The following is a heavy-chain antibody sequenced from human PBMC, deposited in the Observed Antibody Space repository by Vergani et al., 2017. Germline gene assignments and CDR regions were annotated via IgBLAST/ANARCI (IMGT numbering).Heavy chain of an antibody. CDR1: GFTFSSYS. D-gene: IGHD6-13*01. CDR3: ARSRYSSSWYVGLFDY. Sequence: EVQLVESGGGLVQPGGSLRLSCAASGFTFSSYSMNWVRQAPGKGLEWVSYIRSSSSTIYYADSVKGRFTISRDNAKNSLYLQMNSLRAEDTAVYYCARSRYSSSWYVGLFDYWGQGTLVTVSS. V-gene: IGHV3-48*04. J-gene: IGHJ4*02. CDR2: IRSSSSTI.